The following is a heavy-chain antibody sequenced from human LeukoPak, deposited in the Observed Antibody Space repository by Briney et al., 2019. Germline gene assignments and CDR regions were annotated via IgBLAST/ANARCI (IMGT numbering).Heavy chain of an antibody. CDR3: ARPGRVNTAMVQ. Sequence: GESLKISCKGSGYSFSTYWIGWVRQMPGKGLEWMGIIYPDDSDPKYSPSLQGQVTISADKSISTAYLQWSSLKASDTAMYYCARPGRVNTAMVQWGQGTLVTVSS. D-gene: IGHD5-18*01. V-gene: IGHV5-51*01. CDR1: GYSFSTYW. CDR2: IYPDDSDP. J-gene: IGHJ4*02.